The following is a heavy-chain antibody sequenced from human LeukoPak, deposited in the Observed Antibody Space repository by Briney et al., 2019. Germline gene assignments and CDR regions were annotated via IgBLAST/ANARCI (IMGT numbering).Heavy chain of an antibody. CDR2: INPSGGST. Sequence: ASVKVSCKASGYTFTSYYMHWVRQAPGQGLEWMGIINPSGGSTSYAQKFQGRVTMTRDTSTSTVYMELSSLRPEDTAVYYCARWGGYTAMAFHFDYWGQGTLVTVSS. CDR1: GYTFTSYY. V-gene: IGHV1-46*01. J-gene: IGHJ4*02. CDR3: ARWGGYTAMAFHFDY. D-gene: IGHD5-18*01.